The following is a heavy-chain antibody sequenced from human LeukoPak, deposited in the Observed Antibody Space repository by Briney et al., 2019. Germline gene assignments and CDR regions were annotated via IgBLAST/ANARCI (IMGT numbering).Heavy chain of an antibody. CDR3: AMEGADLSFDI. V-gene: IGHV3-53*01. D-gene: IGHD1-26*01. CDR1: GFTFSSYA. CDR2: IYSGGST. J-gene: IGHJ3*02. Sequence: GGSLRLSCAASGFTFSSYAMSWVRQAPGKGLEWVSVIYSGGSTYYADSVKGRFTISRGNSKNTLYLQMNSLRAEDTAVYYCAMEGADLSFDIWGQGTMVTVSS.